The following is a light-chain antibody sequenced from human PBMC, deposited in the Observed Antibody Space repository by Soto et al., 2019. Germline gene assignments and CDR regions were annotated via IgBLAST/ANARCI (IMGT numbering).Light chain of an antibody. Sequence: EIVLTQSPGTLSLSPGERATLSCRANQSATSNYLAWYQQKPGQAPRLLIYGASSRATGIPDRFSGSGSGTDFTLTISRLEPEDFAMYYCHQYGSSPLTFGGGTKVEIK. CDR1: QSATSNY. CDR2: GAS. CDR3: HQYGSSPLT. J-gene: IGKJ4*01. V-gene: IGKV3-20*01.